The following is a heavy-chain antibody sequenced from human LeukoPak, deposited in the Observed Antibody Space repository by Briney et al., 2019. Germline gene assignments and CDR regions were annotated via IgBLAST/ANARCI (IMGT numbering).Heavy chain of an antibody. CDR3: ASRFDY. V-gene: IGHV3-48*01. CDR2: ISSTSSTI. J-gene: IGHJ4*02. Sequence: GGSLRLSCAASGFTFNSYSMNWVRQAPGKGLEWVSYISSTSSTIYYTESVKGRFTISRDNAKNSLYLQMNSLRAEATAAYSCASRFDYWREGSLVTVSP. CDR1: GFTFNSYS.